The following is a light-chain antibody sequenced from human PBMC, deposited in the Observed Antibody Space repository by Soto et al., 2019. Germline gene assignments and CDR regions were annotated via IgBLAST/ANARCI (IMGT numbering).Light chain of an antibody. CDR2: KAS. CDR1: QSISSW. Sequence: TLSASVGDRVTITCRASQSISSWLAWYQQKPGKAPKLLIYKASSLESGVPSRFSGSGSGTESTLTISSLQPDDFATYYCQQYNSYSPLTFGGGTKVDIK. V-gene: IGKV1-5*03. J-gene: IGKJ4*01. CDR3: QQYNSYSPLT.